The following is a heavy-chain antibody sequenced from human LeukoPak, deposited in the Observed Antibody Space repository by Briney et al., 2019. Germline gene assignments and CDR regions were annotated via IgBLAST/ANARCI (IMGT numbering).Heavy chain of an antibody. J-gene: IGHJ3*02. V-gene: IGHV4-39*07. CDR1: GGSISSSSYY. CDR3: ARNPETLDAFDI. Sequence: SETLSLTCTVSGGSISSSSYYWGWIRQPPGKGLEWIGSIYHSGSTYYNPSLKSRVTISVDTSKNQFSLKLSSVTAADTAVYYCARNPETLDAFDIWGQGTMVTVSS. CDR2: IYHSGST.